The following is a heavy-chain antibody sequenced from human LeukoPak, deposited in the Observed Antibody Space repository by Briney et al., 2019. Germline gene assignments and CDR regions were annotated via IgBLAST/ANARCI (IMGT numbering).Heavy chain of an antibody. CDR3: ASRYCSGGSCRPDWGYYGMDV. CDR1: GGPISSYY. V-gene: IGHV4-4*07. J-gene: IGHJ6*02. CDR2: IYTSAST. D-gene: IGHD2-15*01. Sequence: SGTLSLTCTVSGGPISSYYWSWIRQPAGKGLEWIGRIYTSASTNYNPSLKSRVTMSVDTSKNQFSLKLSSVTAADTAVYYCASRYCSGGSCRPDWGYYGMDVWGQGTTVTVSS.